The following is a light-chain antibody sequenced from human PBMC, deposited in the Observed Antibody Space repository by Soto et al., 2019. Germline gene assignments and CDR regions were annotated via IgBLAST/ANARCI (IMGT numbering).Light chain of an antibody. Sequence: DIQMTQSPSALSGSVGYTVTVTCRASQSVSGWLAWYPQKPGEAPEPLIYDASAWPRGVPSSWSGSGSGIKFTLTIASLRPDDVATYCCQQYETFSGAFGPGTKV. J-gene: IGKJ1*01. V-gene: IGKV1-5*01. CDR3: QQYETFSGA. CDR2: DAS. CDR1: QSVSGW.